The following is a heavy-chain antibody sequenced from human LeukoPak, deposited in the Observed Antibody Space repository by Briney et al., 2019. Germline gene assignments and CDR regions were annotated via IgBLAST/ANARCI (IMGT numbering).Heavy chain of an antibody. J-gene: IGHJ6*03. CDR2: IYPGDSDT. D-gene: IGHD2-15*01. CDR1: GYSFTSYW. Sequence: GESLKISCKGSGYSFTSYWIGWVRQMPGKGLEWMGIIYPGDSDTRYSPSFQGQATISADKSISTAYLQWSSLKASDTAMYYCARQKSDVVVVAATSLYYYYYMDVWGKGTTVTISS. CDR3: ARQKSDVVVVAATSLYYYYYMDV. V-gene: IGHV5-51*01.